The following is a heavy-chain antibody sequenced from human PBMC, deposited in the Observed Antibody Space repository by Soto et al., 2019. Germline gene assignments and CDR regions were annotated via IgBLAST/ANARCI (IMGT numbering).Heavy chain of an antibody. CDR2: ISGSGGST. J-gene: IGHJ4*02. D-gene: IGHD3-22*01. V-gene: IGHV3-23*01. CDR1: GFTFSSYA. Sequence: GGSLRLSCAASGFTFSSYAMSWVRQAPGKGLEWVSAISGSGGSTDYADSVKGRFTISRDNSKNTLYLQMNSLRAEDTAVYYCAKGFSTYYYDSSGYYYFDHWGQGTLVTVSS. CDR3: AKGFSTYYYDSSGYYYFDH.